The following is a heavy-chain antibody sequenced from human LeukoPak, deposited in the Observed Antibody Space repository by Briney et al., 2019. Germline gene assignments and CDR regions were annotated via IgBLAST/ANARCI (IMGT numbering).Heavy chain of an antibody. CDR3: ARRGLRGTREYYFDY. D-gene: IGHD5/OR15-5a*01. Sequence: SETLSLTCAVYGGSFSGYYWSWIRQPPGKGLEWIGEINHSGSTNYNPSLKSRVTISVDTSKNQFSLKLSSVTAADSAVYYCARRGLRGTREYYFDYWDQGTLVTVSS. V-gene: IGHV4-34*01. CDR1: GGSFSGYY. J-gene: IGHJ4*02. CDR2: INHSGST.